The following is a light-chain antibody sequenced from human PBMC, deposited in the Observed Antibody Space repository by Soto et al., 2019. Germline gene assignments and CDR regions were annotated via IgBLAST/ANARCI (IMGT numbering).Light chain of an antibody. CDR1: LHINDR. V-gene: IGKV1-33*01. Sequence: DIQLTQSPSSLSASVGDRVTITCQASLHINDRVNWYQQKPGKAPKLLIYDAATLETGVPSRFSGSGSGRHFTFTISSLQPEDVATYYCQQYDSLFSFGPGTKVEIK. J-gene: IGKJ3*01. CDR3: QQYDSLFS. CDR2: DAA.